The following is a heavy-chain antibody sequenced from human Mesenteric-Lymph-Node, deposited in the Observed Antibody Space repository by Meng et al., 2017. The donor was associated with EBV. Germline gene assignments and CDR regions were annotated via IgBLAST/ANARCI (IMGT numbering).Heavy chain of an antibody. V-gene: IGHV4-34*01. D-gene: IGHD2-15*01. Sequence: QGQTQEGGAGLFKPPEPLSLICHVYGEAFSDTYWSWIRQPSGKGPQWIGEMNHDGRANYNPSLKSRVTMSVDTSKNQLSLKLSSVTAADTAIYYCARLVVDPIDNWFDPWGQGTLVTVSS. CDR2: MNHDGRA. CDR3: ARLVVDPIDNWFDP. CDR1: GEAFSDTY. J-gene: IGHJ5*02.